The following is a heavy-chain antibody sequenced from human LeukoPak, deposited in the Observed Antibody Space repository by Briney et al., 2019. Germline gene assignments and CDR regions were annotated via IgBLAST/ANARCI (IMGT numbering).Heavy chain of an antibody. Sequence: ASVKVSCKASGYTFTSYGISWVRQAPGQGLEWMGWINPNSGGTNYAQKFQGRVTMTRDTSISTAYMELSRLRSDDTAVYYCARAPYFDYWGQGTLVTVSS. CDR3: ARAPYFDY. J-gene: IGHJ4*02. V-gene: IGHV1-2*02. CDR1: GYTFTSYG. CDR2: INPNSGGT.